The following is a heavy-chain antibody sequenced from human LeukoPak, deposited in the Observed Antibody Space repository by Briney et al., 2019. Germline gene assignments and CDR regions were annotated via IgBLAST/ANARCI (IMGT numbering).Heavy chain of an antibody. Sequence: PGGSLRLSCAASGFTFSTYEMPWVRQAPGKGLQWVSAITGDGTTTYYADSVKGRFTISRDNSKNSLYLQMNSLRAEDTAVYYCAAGSGWNNDVFDIWGQGTMVTVSS. CDR2: ITGDGTTT. CDR3: AAGSGWNNDVFDI. D-gene: IGHD1/OR15-1a*01. CDR1: GFTFSTYE. J-gene: IGHJ3*02. V-gene: IGHV3-23*01.